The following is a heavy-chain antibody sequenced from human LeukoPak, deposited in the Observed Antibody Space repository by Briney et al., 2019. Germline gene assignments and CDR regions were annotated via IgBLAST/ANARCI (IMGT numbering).Heavy chain of an antibody. V-gene: IGHV3-23*01. J-gene: IGHJ6*03. CDR3: AKEGISTYYYYYMDV. CDR2: ISGSGGST. Sequence: GGSLRLSCAASGFTFSGYGMSWVRQAPGKGLEWVSAISGSGGSTYYADSVKGRFTISRDNSKNTLYLQMNSLRAEDTAVYYCAKEGISTYYYYYMDVWGKGTTVTVSS. D-gene: IGHD3-3*02. CDR1: GFTFSGYG.